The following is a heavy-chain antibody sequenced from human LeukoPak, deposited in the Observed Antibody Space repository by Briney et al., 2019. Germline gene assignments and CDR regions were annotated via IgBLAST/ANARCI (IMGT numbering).Heavy chain of an antibody. CDR3: ARGTYCAAGGCYSTFDS. D-gene: IGHD2-21*02. CDR2: LTGGGGVT. Sequence: PGGSLRLSCAASGFTFSSYGMSWVRQAPGKGLEWVSALTGGGGVTYYADSVRGRFTISRDNPKNTLYLQMDSLRVEDTALYFCARGTYCAAGGCYSTFDSWGQGTLVTVSS. CDR1: GFTFSSYG. V-gene: IGHV3-23*01. J-gene: IGHJ4*02.